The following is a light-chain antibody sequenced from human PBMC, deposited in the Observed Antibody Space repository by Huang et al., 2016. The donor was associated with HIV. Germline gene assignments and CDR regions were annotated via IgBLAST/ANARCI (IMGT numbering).Light chain of an antibody. CDR2: GAS. J-gene: IGKJ1*01. CDR3: QQYGRSPAT. CDR1: KSVSSNF. Sequence: EIVLTQSTGTLSLSPGERATLSCRASKSVSSNFLAWYKQKPGQAPRLLSYGASTRATVIPNRFSGSGSGTDFTLTISRLEPEDFAVYYCQQYGRSPATFGQGTKVEIK. V-gene: IGKV3-20*01.